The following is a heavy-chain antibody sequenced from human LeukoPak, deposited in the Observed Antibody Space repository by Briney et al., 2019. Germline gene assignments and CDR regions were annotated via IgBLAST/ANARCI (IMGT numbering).Heavy chain of an antibody. Sequence: GGSLRLSCAASGFTYSSYTMRWARQAPGKGLEWVAGISNIGGNTEYADSVKDRFIISRDNSQNTLSLQMNNLGVDDTAIYYCAKAYVDSSFYGMDVWGQGTTVIVSS. CDR2: ISNIGGNT. CDR1: GFTYSSYT. V-gene: IGHV3-23*01. J-gene: IGHJ6*02. D-gene: IGHD6-19*01. CDR3: AKAYVDSSFYGMDV.